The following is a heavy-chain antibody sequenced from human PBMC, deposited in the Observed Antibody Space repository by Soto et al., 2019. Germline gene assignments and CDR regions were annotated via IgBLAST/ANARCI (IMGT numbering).Heavy chain of an antibody. CDR3: ARAVAVPGAYDAFDV. J-gene: IGHJ3*01. D-gene: IGHD2-15*01. Sequence: EVQLVESGGGLVQPGASLRLSCAASGLTFSDYCMYWVRQGPGKGLVWVSRINADASSTSYADFVKGRFTISRDNAKNTLYLQMNSMRAEDTAVYYCARAVAVPGAYDAFDVWGLGTMVIVSS. V-gene: IGHV3-74*01. CDR1: GLTFSDYC. CDR2: INADASST.